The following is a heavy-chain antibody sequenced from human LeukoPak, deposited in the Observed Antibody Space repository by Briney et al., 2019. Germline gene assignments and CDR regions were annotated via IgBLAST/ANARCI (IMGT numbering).Heavy chain of an antibody. CDR2: ISSSSSYI. CDR1: GFTFSSYS. Sequence: GRSLRLSCAASGFTFSSYSMNWVRQAPGKGLEWVSSISSSSSYIYYADSVKGRFTISRDNAKNSLYLQMNSLRAEDTAVYYCARVARSEHFDYWGQGTLVTVSS. J-gene: IGHJ4*02. V-gene: IGHV3-21*01. CDR3: ARVARSEHFDY.